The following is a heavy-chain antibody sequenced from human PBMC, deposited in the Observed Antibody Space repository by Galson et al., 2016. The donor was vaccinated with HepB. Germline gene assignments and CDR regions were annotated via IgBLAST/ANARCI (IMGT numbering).Heavy chain of an antibody. V-gene: IGHV3-23*01. CDR3: GKDWGSLWESSGKGMDV. CDR1: GFTFNIYA. CDR2: ISSGGTT. Sequence: SLRLSCAASGFTFNIYAMSWVRLAPGKGLEWVSAISSGGTTYYADSVKGRFTISRDNSKNTLSLQMNSLRTEDTALYYCGKDWGSLWESSGKGMDVWGQGTTVTVSS. J-gene: IGHJ6*02. D-gene: IGHD3-10*01.